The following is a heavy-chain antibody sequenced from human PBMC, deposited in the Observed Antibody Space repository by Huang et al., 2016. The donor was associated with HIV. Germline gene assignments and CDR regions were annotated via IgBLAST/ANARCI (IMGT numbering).Heavy chain of an antibody. J-gene: IGHJ4*02. D-gene: IGHD2-2*01. CDR2: IIPIFGTT. Sequence: QVQLVQSGAEVKKPGSSVKVSCKASGGSFSNHVFSWGRQGPGHGLEWMGGIIPIFGTTNYAQKFQGRVTITADESTGTAYLELSSLRSEDTAVYFCARESNIVVVPHTIKFFDYWGQGTLVTVSS. CDR1: GGSFSNHV. V-gene: IGHV1-69*01. CDR3: ARESNIVVVPHTIKFFDY.